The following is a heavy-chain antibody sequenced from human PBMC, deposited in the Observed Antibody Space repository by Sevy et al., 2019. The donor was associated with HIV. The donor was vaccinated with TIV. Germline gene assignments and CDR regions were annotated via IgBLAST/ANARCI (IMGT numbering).Heavy chain of an antibody. J-gene: IGHJ4*02. CDR1: GGSMSSSDYF. CDR3: ARHGAWRFYVDF. Sequence: SETLSLTCTVSGGSMSSSDYFWGWVRQPPGKGLEWMGSIYYNGDTYHSPSLKSRVTVAVDTSKNQLFLTLTSVTAADTAIYYRARHGAWRFYVDFWGQGALVTVSS. V-gene: IGHV4-39*01. CDR2: IYYNGDT. D-gene: IGHD3-16*01.